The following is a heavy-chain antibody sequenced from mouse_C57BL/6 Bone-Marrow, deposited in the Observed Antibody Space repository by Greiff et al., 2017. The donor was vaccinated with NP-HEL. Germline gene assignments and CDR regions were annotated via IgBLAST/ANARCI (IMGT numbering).Heavy chain of an antibody. D-gene: IGHD2-4*01. CDR3: ARQGIYYDPRGYFDV. J-gene: IGHJ1*03. V-gene: IGHV5-12*01. CDR2: ISNGGGST. CDR1: GFTFSDYY. Sequence: DVHLVESGGGLVQPGGSLKLSCAASGFTFSDYYMYWVRQTPEKRLEWVAYISNGGGSTYYPDTVKGRFTISRDNAKNTLYLQMSRLKSEDTAMYYCARQGIYYDPRGYFDVWGTGTTVTVSS.